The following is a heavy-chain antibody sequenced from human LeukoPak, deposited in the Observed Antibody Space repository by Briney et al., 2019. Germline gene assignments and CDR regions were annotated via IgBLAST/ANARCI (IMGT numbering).Heavy chain of an antibody. Sequence: GGSPRLSCAASGFTVRSNYMSWVRQAPGKGLEWVSVIYSGGTTSYADSVRGRFTFSRDNSNSTLYLQMNSLRAEDTAVYYCARGPVTRFEIWGEGTMVTVSS. CDR1: GFTVRSNY. CDR2: IYSGGTT. D-gene: IGHD4-17*01. CDR3: ARGPVTRFEI. V-gene: IGHV3-53*01. J-gene: IGHJ3*02.